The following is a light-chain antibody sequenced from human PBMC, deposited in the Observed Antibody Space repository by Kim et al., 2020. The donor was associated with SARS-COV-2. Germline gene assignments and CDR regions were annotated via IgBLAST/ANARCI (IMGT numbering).Light chain of an antibody. CDR2: KAF. V-gene: IGKV1-5*03. CDR1: QSILTW. J-gene: IGKJ1*01. Sequence: ASVGDRVTITCRASQSILTWLAWFQQKPGKAPKLLIYKAFILESGIPSRFSGSGSGTDFTLTISSLQPDDFATYYCQQYKSDPWTFGQGTKVDI. CDR3: QQYKSDPWT.